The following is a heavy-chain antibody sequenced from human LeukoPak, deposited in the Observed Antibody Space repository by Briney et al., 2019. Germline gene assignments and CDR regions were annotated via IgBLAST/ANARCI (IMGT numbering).Heavy chain of an antibody. J-gene: IGHJ4*02. V-gene: IGHV5-51*01. CDR3: ATSESQTKFDY. CDR2: IFPGDSDT. D-gene: IGHD1/OR15-1a*01. Sequence: GASLKISYEGSGSRFTTYWIGWVRPMPGKGLEWMWIIFPGDSDTTYNPFFQGQVTISADTSINTSYLQWSSLKASDTAMFYCATSESQTKFDYWGQGTLVSVSS. CDR1: GSRFTTYW.